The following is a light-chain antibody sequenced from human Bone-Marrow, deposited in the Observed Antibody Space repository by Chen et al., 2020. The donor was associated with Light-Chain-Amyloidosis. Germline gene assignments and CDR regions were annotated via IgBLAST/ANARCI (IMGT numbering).Light chain of an antibody. J-gene: IGLJ3*02. V-gene: IGLV3-25*03. CDR2: KDT. Sequence: SYELTQPLSVSVSPGQTARITCSGDALPNQYAYWFQQRSGQAPVTVMYKDTERPSGIPERFSGSKSGTTVTLTITGVQAEDEADYYCQSSGSGGIYPWVFGAGTKLTVL. CDR1: ALPNQY. CDR3: QSSGSGGIYPWV.